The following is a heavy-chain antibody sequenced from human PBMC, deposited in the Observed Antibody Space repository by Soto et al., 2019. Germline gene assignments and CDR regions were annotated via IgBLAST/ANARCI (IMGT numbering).Heavy chain of an antibody. CDR1: GFTFSSYW. CDR2: IKQDGSEK. Sequence: EVQLVESGGGLVQPGGSLRLSCAASGFTFSSYWMSWVRQAPGKGLEWVANIKQDGSEKYYVDSVKGRFTISRDNAKNSLYLQMNSLRAEDTAVYYCARDTRYFDWLLFANLHGVFDYWGQGTLVTVSS. V-gene: IGHV3-7*01. D-gene: IGHD3-9*01. CDR3: ARDTRYFDWLLFANLHGVFDY. J-gene: IGHJ4*02.